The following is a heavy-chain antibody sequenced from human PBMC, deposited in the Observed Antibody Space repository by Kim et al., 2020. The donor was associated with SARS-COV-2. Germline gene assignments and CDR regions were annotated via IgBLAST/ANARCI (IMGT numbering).Heavy chain of an antibody. CDR2: IRNSGTST. Sequence: GGSLRLSCAASGFTFSSYAMSWVRRAPGKGLECVSSIRNSGTSTYYADSVRGRFTISRDNSKNTLYLQMNSLSAEDTAVYYCAKEDLSGSSFDYWGQGTLVTVSS. J-gene: IGHJ4*02. CDR3: AKEDLSGSSFDY. CDR1: GFTFSSYA. V-gene: IGHV3-23*01. D-gene: IGHD1-26*01.